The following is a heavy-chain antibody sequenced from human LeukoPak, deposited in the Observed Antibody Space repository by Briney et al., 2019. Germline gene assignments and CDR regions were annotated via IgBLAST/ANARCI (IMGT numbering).Heavy chain of an antibody. J-gene: IGHJ6*02. CDR3: ARDLGTPANSYYYYYGMDV. D-gene: IGHD1-7*01. CDR1: GYTFTSYD. CDR2: MNPNSGNT. V-gene: IGHV1-8*01. Sequence: ASVKVSCKASGYTFTSYDINWVRQATGQGLEWMGWMNPNSGNTGYAQKFQGRVTITADKSTSTAYMELSSLRSEDTAVYYCARDLGTPANSYYYYYGMDVWGQGTTVTVSS.